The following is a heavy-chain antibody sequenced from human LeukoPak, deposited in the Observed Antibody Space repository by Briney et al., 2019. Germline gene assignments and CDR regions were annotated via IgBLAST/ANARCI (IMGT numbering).Heavy chain of an antibody. CDR3: ARDGCSSTSCYTDYYYYGMDV. V-gene: IGHV4-4*07. D-gene: IGHD2-2*02. CDR2: IYTSGST. J-gene: IGHJ6*02. CDR1: GGSISSYY. Sequence: SETLSLTCTVSGGSISSYYWSWLRQPAGKGLEWIGRIYTSGSTNYNPSLKSRVTMSVDTSKNQFSLKLSSVTAADTAVYYCARDGCSSTSCYTDYYYYGMDVWGQGTTVTVSS.